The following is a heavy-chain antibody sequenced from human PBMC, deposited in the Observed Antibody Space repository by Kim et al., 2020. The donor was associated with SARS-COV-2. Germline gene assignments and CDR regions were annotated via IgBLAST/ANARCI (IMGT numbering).Heavy chain of an antibody. CDR1: GYSFTSYW. D-gene: IGHD2-2*01. Sequence: GESLKISCKGSGYSFTSYWIGWVHQMPGKGLEWMGIIHPGDSDTRYSQSFQGQVTMSADKSISTAYLQWSSLKASDTAMYYCARRERSTDAFDIWGQGTMVTVSS. CDR2: IHPGDSDT. J-gene: IGHJ3*02. CDR3: ARRERSTDAFDI. V-gene: IGHV5-51*07.